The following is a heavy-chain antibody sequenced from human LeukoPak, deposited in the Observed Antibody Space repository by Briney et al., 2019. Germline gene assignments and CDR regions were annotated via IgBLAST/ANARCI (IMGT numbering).Heavy chain of an antibody. Sequence: GRSLRLSCAASGFTFSGYTMNWVRQAPGKGLEWVSSISSASGCIYYADSVKGRFTISRDNAKNSLYLQMNSLRAEDTAVYYCAKVKGFWNRMRAFDIWGQGTMVTVSS. CDR1: GFTFSGYT. J-gene: IGHJ3*02. CDR3: AKVKGFWNRMRAFDI. D-gene: IGHD3-3*01. CDR2: ISSASGCI. V-gene: IGHV3-21*04.